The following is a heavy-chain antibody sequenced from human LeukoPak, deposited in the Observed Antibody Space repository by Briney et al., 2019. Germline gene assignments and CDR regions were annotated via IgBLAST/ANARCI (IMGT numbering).Heavy chain of an antibody. CDR1: GFTFSSYA. J-gene: IGHJ4*02. CDR3: AKGMSATSGYLELEY. Sequence: GGSLRLSFAASGFTFSSYAMSCVRQSPGKGLGWVSAISGSGGNTSSADSVKGRCTVSRDNSKKTLFLQMNSLRAEDTAVYYCAKGMSATSGYLELEYWGQGTLVIVSS. D-gene: IGHD3-22*01. V-gene: IGHV3-23*01. CDR2: ISGSGGNT.